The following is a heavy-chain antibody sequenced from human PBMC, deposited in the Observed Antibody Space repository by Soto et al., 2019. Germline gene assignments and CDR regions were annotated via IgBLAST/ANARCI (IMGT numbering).Heavy chain of an antibody. D-gene: IGHD6-19*01. CDR2: INHSGST. J-gene: IGHJ1*01. Sequence: TSATLSLTCAVYGGSFSGYYWSWIRQPPGKGLEWIGEINHSGSTNYNPSLKSRVTISVDTSKNQFSLKLSSVTAAETAVYYCAREARAVAGKRYFQHWGQGTLVTGSS. V-gene: IGHV4-34*01. CDR1: GGSFSGYY. CDR3: AREARAVAGKRYFQH.